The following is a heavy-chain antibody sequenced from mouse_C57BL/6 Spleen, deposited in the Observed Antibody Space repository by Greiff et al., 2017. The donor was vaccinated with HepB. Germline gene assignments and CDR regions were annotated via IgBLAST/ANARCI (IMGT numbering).Heavy chain of an antibody. CDR1: GYTFTSYG. D-gene: IGHD1-1*01. CDR3: AHYGSLYYFDY. Sequence: VKLVESGAELARPGASVKLSCKASGYTFTSYGISWVKQRTGQGLEWIGEIYPRSGNTYYNEKFKGKATLTADKSSSTAYMELRSLTSEDSAVYFCAHYGSLYYFDYWGQGTTLTVSS. CDR2: IYPRSGNT. V-gene: IGHV1-81*01. J-gene: IGHJ2*01.